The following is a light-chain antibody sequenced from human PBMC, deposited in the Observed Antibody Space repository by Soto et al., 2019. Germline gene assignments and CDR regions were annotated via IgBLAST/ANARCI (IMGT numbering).Light chain of an antibody. CDR1: SSNIGSNT. CDR2: SNN. Sequence: QLVLTQPPSASGTPGQRVTISCSGSSSNIGSNTVNWYQQLPGTAPKLLIYSNNQRPSGVPDRFSGSKSGTSASLAISGLQSEDEADYYCAAWDDSLNGREFGGGTQLTVL. CDR3: AAWDDSLNGRE. J-gene: IGLJ2*01. V-gene: IGLV1-44*01.